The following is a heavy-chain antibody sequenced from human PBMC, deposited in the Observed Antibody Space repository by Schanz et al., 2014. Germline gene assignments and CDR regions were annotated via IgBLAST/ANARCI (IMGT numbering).Heavy chain of an antibody. Sequence: DVQLVESGGGLVKPGGSLRLSCAASGFTFNNFNMNWVRQAPGKGLEWVSYISSSSSTIYYADSVKGRFTISRDNAKNSLYLQMNSLRAEDTAVYYCARPSDSSWYMDVWGKGTTVTVSS. CDR3: ARPSDSSWYMDV. V-gene: IGHV3-21*05. D-gene: IGHD2-21*02. J-gene: IGHJ6*03. CDR1: GFTFNNFN. CDR2: ISSSSSTI.